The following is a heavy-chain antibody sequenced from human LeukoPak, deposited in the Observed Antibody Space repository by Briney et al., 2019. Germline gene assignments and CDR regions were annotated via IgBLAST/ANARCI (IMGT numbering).Heavy chain of an antibody. CDR3: ARARGAEAIDY. CDR2: INHGGST. J-gene: IGHJ4*02. V-gene: IGHV4-34*01. CDR1: GESLSGYY. D-gene: IGHD6-25*01. Sequence: SETLSLNCAVYGESLSGYYWTWIRQPPGKGLEWIGEINHGGSTNYNPSLKSRVTILVDTSKNQFSLKLSSVTAADTAIYYCARARGAEAIDYWGQGTLVTVSS.